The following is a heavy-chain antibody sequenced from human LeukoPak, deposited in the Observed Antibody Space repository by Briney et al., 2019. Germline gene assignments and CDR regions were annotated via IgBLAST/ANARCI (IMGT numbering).Heavy chain of an antibody. D-gene: IGHD3-10*01. V-gene: IGHV3-21*01. J-gene: IGHJ4*02. CDR1: GFTFYSYN. CDR2: ISTSSTYI. CDR3: ARAVRPDY. Sequence: GGSLRLSCAASGFTFYSYNMNWVRQAPGKGLEWVSSISTSSTYIYYADSVKGRFTIPRDNAKNSLYLQMNSLRAEDTAMYYCARAVRPDYWGQGTLVTVSS.